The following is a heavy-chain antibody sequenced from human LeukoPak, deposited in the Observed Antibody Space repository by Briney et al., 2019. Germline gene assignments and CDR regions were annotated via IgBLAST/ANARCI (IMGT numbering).Heavy chain of an antibody. CDR2: IYSGGST. D-gene: IGHD3-22*01. CDR1: GFTVSSNY. V-gene: IGHV3-53*01. Sequence: GGSLRLSCAASGFTVSSNYMSWVRQAPGKGLEWVSVIYSGGSTYCADSVKGRFTISRDNSKNTLYLQMNSLRAEDTAVYYCARGYYDSSGYYPYYFDYWGQGTLVTVSS. J-gene: IGHJ4*02. CDR3: ARGYYDSSGYYPYYFDY.